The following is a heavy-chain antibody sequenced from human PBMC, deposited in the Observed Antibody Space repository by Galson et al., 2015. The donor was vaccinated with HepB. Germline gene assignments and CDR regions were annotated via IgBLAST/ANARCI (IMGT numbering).Heavy chain of an antibody. V-gene: IGHV3-23*01. D-gene: IGHD1-7*01. CDR2: ISGSGGST. J-gene: IGHJ4*02. Sequence: SLRLSCAASGFTFSSYAMSWVRQAPGKGLEWVSAISGSGGSTYYADSVKGRFTISRDNSKNTLYLQMNSLRAEDTAVYYCANVPELRYYFDYWGQGTLVTVSS. CDR1: GFTFSSYA. CDR3: ANVPELRYYFDY.